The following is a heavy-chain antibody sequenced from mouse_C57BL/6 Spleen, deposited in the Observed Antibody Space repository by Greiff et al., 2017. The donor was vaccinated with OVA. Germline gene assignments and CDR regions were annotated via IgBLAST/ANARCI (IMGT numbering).Heavy chain of an antibody. CDR2: IHPNSGST. Sequence: QVQLQQPGAELVKPGASVKLSCKASGYTFTSYWMHWVKQRPGQGLEWIGMIHPNSGSTNYNEKFKSKATLTVDKSSSTAYMQLSSLTSEDSAVYYCARHYYGSSYPWYCDVWGTGTTVTVSS. J-gene: IGHJ1*03. V-gene: IGHV1-64*01. CDR1: GYTFTSYW. D-gene: IGHD1-1*01. CDR3: ARHYYGSSYPWYCDV.